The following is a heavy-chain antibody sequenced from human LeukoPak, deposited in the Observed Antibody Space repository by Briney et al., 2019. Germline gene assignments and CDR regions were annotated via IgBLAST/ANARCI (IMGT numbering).Heavy chain of an antibody. Sequence: GGSLRLSCAASGFTFRTYAMSWVRHAQGKGLEWVSAISGSGGRTYYADSVKGRFTISRDNSKNTLYLQMNSLRAEDTAVYYCAIEVPAAGFDNGGQGTLVTVSS. D-gene: IGHD2-2*01. V-gene: IGHV3-23*01. J-gene: IGHJ4*02. CDR1: GFTFRTYA. CDR3: AIEVPAAGFDN. CDR2: ISGSGGRT.